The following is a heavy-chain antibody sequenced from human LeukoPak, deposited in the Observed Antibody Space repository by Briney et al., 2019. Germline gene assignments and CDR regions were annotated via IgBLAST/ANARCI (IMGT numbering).Heavy chain of an antibody. Sequence: PGGFLRLSCAASGFPFSSYWMGWVRQAPGKRLEWVANMNIDGSEKYYADSAKGRFTISRDNARNSVYLQMNSLRVEDTAVYYCARDPVEWELLLDYWGQGTLVTVSS. V-gene: IGHV3-7*01. J-gene: IGHJ4*02. CDR1: GFPFSSYW. CDR3: ARDPVEWELLLDY. CDR2: MNIDGSEK. D-gene: IGHD1-26*01.